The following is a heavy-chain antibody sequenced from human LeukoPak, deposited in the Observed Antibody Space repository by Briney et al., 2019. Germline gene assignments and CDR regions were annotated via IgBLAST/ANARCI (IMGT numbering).Heavy chain of an antibody. CDR1: GFTFSSYE. D-gene: IGHD6-6*01. J-gene: IGHJ5*02. Sequence: PGGSLRLSCAASGFTFSSYEMNWVRQAPGKGLEWVSYISSSGSTIYYADSVKGRFTISRDNAKNSLYLQMNSLRAEDTAVYYCARDGIRLAAPLNWFDPWGQGTLITVSS. CDR3: ARDGIRLAAPLNWFDP. CDR2: ISSSGSTI. V-gene: IGHV3-48*03.